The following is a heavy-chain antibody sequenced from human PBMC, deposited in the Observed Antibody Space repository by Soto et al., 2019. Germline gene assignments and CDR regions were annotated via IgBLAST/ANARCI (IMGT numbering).Heavy chain of an antibody. CDR3: VGGQYYFDY. J-gene: IGHJ4*02. CDR2: ISYDGSNK. CDR1: GFPFSSYG. V-gene: IGHV3-30*03. Sequence: QVQLVESGGGVVQPGRSLRLSCAATGFPFSSYGMHWVREPQGKGLEWVAVISYDGSNKNYADSVKGRFTISRDNSASTLYLQMNSLRPEDTALYYCVGGQYYFDYRGQGTLVTVSP. D-gene: IGHD3-10*01.